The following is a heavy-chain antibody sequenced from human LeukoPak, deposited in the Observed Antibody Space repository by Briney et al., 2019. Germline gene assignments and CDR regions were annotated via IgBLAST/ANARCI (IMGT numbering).Heavy chain of an antibody. V-gene: IGHV4-34*01. Sequence: NPSETLSLTCAVYGGSFSGYYWSWIRQPPGKGLEWIGEINHSGSTNYNPSLKSRLTISVDTSKNQFSLKLSSVTAADTAVYYCARQLTSSSWYSDYWGQGTLVTVSS. CDR2: INHSGST. J-gene: IGHJ4*02. CDR3: ARQLTSSSWYSDY. D-gene: IGHD6-13*01. CDR1: GGSFSGYY.